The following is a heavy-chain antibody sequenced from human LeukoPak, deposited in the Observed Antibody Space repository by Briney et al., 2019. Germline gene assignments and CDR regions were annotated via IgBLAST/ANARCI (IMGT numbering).Heavy chain of an antibody. CDR1: GFNFRGYE. V-gene: IGHV3-48*03. CDR2: ISSSGSST. Sequence: GGSLRLSCAASGFNFRGYEMNWVRRAPGKGLQWLAYISSSGSSTYYADSVQGRSTISRDNAKNSLYLHMNSLRVDDTAVYYCVGEMDSGWYPYWGPGTLVTVSS. CDR3: VGEMDSGWYPY. J-gene: IGHJ4*02. D-gene: IGHD6-19*01.